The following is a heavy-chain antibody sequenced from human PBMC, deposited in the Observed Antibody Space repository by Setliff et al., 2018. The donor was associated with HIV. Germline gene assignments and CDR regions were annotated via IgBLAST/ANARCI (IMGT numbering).Heavy chain of an antibody. Sequence: SETLSLTCTVSGGSISSYYWSWIRQPPGKGLEWIGNIYHSGSTYYNPSLKSRVTISVDTSKNQFSLKLTSVTAADTAVYYCARFSTSSGGTFDYWGQGTLVTVSS. CDR1: GGSISSYY. V-gene: IGHV4-59*04. CDR3: ARFSTSSGGTFDY. J-gene: IGHJ4*02. D-gene: IGHD6-6*01. CDR2: IYHSGST.